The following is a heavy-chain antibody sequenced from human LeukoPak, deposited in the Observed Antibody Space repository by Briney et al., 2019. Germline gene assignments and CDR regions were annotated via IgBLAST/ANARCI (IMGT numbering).Heavy chain of an antibody. CDR1: VYTFTSYH. V-gene: IGHV1-8*01. CDR3: ARGVAAGYDY. D-gene: IGHD6-13*01. J-gene: IGHJ4*02. Sequence: ASVKVSCKASVYTFTSYHINWVRQATGQGLEWMGWMSPNSGDTGFAQKFQGRVTMTRNTSITTAYMELSSLRSDDTAIYYCARGVAAGYDYWGQGTLVTVSS. CDR2: MSPNSGDT.